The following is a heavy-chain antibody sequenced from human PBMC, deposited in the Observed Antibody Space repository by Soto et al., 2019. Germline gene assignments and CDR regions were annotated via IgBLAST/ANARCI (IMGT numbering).Heavy chain of an antibody. J-gene: IGHJ4*02. D-gene: IGHD1-1*01. CDR1: GFSLTTSPMG. CDR3: AHRLSGYNWDGGYFDY. Sequence: QITLKESGPTLVKPTQTLTLTCTFSGFSLTTSPMGVGWIRQPPGKALEWLVVIYWDDDKRYSPSLKSRLTITXATXKXAVVLTMTNMDPVDTATYYCAHRLSGYNWDGGYFDYWGQGALVTVSS. V-gene: IGHV2-5*02. CDR2: IYWDDDK.